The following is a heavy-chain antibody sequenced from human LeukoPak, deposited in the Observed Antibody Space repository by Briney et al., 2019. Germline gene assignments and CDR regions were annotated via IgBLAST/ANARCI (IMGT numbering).Heavy chain of an antibody. D-gene: IGHD3-22*01. CDR2: IYYSGST. CDR1: GGSISSSSYY. V-gene: IGHV4-39*01. CDR3: ARPAVYDSSGPMEY. J-gene: IGHJ4*02. Sequence: SETLSLTCTVSGGSISSSSYYWGWIRQPPGKGLEWIGSIYYSGSTYYNPSLKSRVTISVDTSKNQFSLKLSPVTAADTAVYYCARPAVYDSSGPMEYWGQGTLVTVSS.